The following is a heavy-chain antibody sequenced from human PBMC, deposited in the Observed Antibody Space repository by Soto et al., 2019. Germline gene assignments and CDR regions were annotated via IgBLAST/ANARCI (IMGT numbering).Heavy chain of an antibody. Sequence: ELQLVESGGGLVQPGGSLRLSCAASGFTVNSNYMSWVRQAPGKGLEWVSIIYSGGNTDYEDSVKGRFTISRHNSENTLYLQMNNLRTEDTAMYYCAREQGGRDCFDVWGRGTLVTVSS. V-gene: IGHV3-53*04. CDR1: GFTVNSNY. CDR2: IYSGGNT. D-gene: IGHD2-21*01. CDR3: AREQGGRDCFDV. J-gene: IGHJ2*01.